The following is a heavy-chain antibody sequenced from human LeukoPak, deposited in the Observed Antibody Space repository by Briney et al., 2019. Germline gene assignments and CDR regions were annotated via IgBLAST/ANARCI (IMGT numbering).Heavy chain of an antibody. CDR2: IYSPGTN. D-gene: IGHD3-22*01. CDR1: AGSINSGDYY. CDR3: ARGIGTSYDSSRDAFDI. Sequence: SQTLSLTCTVSAGSINSGDYYWGWIRQPAGKGLEWIGRIYSPGTNYNYNPSLKSRVTISIDTSKNQFSLKLTSVTAADTAVYYCARGIGTSYDSSRDAFDIWGQGTMVTDSS. J-gene: IGHJ3*02. V-gene: IGHV4-61*02.